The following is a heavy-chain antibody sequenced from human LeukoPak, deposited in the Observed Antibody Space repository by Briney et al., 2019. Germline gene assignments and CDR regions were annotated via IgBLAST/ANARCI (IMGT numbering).Heavy chain of an antibody. CDR2: IKQDGSEK. D-gene: IGHD6-13*01. J-gene: IGHJ6*03. CDR3: ARDTDGIAAAGTMDV. Sequence: SGGSLRLSCAASGFTFSSYWMSWVRQAPGKGLEWVANIKQDGSEKYYVDSVKGRFTNSRDNAKNSLYLQMNSLRAEDTAVYYCARDTDGIAAAGTMDVWGKGTTVTVSS. CDR1: GFTFSSYW. V-gene: IGHV3-7*01.